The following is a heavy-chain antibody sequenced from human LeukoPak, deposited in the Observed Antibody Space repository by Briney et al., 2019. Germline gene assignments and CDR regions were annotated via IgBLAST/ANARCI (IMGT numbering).Heavy chain of an antibody. CDR1: GRYW. J-gene: IGHJ4*02. D-gene: IGHD2/OR15-2a*01. CDR3: VSFYETY. CDR2: INSDGSWT. V-gene: IGHV3-74*01. Sequence: QSGGSLRLSCAASGRYWMHWVCQAPGKGLVWVSHINSDGSWTSYADSVKGRFTISKDNAKNTVYLQMSNLRVEDTAVYYCVSFYETYWGRGTLVTVSS.